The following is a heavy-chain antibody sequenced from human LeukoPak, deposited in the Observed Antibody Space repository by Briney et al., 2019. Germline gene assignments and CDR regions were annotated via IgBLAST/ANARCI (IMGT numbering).Heavy chain of an antibody. V-gene: IGHV4-34*01. CDR3: ARDKRYSSSWNWFDP. J-gene: IGHJ5*02. D-gene: IGHD6-13*01. CDR1: GGSFSGYY. CDR2: INHSGST. Sequence: SETLSLTCAVYGGSFSGYYWSWIRQPPGKGLEWIGEINHSGSTNYNPSLKSRVTISVDTSKNQFSPKLSSVTAADTAVYYCARDKRYSSSWNWFDPWGQGTLVTVSS.